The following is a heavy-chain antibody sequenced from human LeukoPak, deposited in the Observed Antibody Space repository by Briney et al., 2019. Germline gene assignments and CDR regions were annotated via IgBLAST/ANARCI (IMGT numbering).Heavy chain of an antibody. Sequence: ASVKVSCKASGYTFTDYYMHWVRQAPEQGFEWMGWINPNDGDTNYQGRVTMTRDTSISTAHMEVSRLRSDDTAVYYCARANFLYCSSSTCLFDYWGQGTLVTVSS. V-gene: IGHV1-2*02. CDR1: GYTFTDYY. J-gene: IGHJ4*02. CDR2: INPNDGDT. D-gene: IGHD2-2*01. CDR3: ARANFLYCSSSTCLFDY.